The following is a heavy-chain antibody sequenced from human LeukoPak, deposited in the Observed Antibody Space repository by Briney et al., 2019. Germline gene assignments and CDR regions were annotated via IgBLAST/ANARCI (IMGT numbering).Heavy chain of an antibody. CDR1: GYTFTSYH. Sequence: GASVKVSCKASGYTFTSYHMHWVRQAPGQGLEWMGIINPSGGTTNYAQKFRGRVTMTRDMSTSTVYMELSSLRSEDTAVYYCARDFQMATISDPRIEFDYWGQGTLVTVSS. D-gene: IGHD5-24*01. V-gene: IGHV1-46*01. CDR3: ARDFQMATISDPRIEFDY. J-gene: IGHJ4*02. CDR2: INPSGGTT.